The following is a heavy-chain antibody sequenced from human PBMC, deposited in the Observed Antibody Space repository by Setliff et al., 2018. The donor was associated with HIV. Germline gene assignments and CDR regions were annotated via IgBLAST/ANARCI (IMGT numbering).Heavy chain of an antibody. CDR2: IYWTNQK. D-gene: IGHD3-22*01. CDR3: AHSFYYDSSGLREFDI. Sequence: SGPTLVNPTVPLTLTCNFSGFSFSSPGMAVDWIRQPPGKALEWLALIYWTNQKRLSPSLKTRLTVVADTSTNQVVLNLTNVDPVDTATYYCAHSFYYDSSGLREFDIWGQGMPVTVSS. J-gene: IGHJ4*02. CDR1: GFSFSSPGMA. V-gene: IGHV2-5*01.